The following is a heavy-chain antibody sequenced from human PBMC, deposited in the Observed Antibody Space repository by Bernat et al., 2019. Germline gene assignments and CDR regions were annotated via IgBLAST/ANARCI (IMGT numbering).Heavy chain of an antibody. CDR2: IKSKTDGGTT. D-gene: IGHD2-21*01. J-gene: IGHJ4*02. CDR1: GFTFSNAW. Sequence: EVQLVESGGGLVKPGGSLRLSCAASGFTFSNAWMSWVRQAPGKGLEWVGRIKSKTDGGTTDYAAPVKGRFTISRDDSKNTLYLQMNSLKTEDTAVYYCTTVTPEVIAMAWYWGQGTLVTVSS. V-gene: IGHV3-15*01. CDR3: TTVTPEVIAMAWY.